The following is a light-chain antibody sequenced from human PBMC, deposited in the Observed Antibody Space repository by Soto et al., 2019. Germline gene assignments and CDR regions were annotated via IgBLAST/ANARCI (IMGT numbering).Light chain of an antibody. J-gene: IGKJ1*01. V-gene: IGKV1-5*03. CDR2: AAS. Sequence: DIPLPHSASPLSESTLDRFTSXWEAVPIIFRASQSISIWLAWYQQKPGKAPKLLIYAASSLESGVPSRFSGSGSGTEFTLTISSLQPDDFATYYCHHYNTYSTFGQGTKVDIK. CDR3: HHYNTYST. CDR1: QSISIW.